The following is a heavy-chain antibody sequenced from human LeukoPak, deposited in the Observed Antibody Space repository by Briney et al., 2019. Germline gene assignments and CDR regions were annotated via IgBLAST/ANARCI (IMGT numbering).Heavy chain of an antibody. D-gene: IGHD3-22*01. J-gene: IGHJ4*02. V-gene: IGHV4-34*01. CDR1: GGSFSGYY. CDR3: ARGRNYYDSSGYYYVH. Sequence: PSETLSLTCAVYGGSFSGYYWSWIRQPPGKGLEWIGEINHSGSTNYNPSLKSRATISVDTSKNQFSLKLSSVTAADTAVYYCARGRNYYDSSGYYYVHWGQGTLVTVSS. CDR2: INHSGST.